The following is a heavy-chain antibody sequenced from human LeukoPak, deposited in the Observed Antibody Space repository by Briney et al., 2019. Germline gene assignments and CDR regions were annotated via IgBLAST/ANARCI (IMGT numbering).Heavy chain of an antibody. CDR2: ISGSGGST. D-gene: IGHD5-18*01. CDR1: GFTFAGYA. Sequence: GGSLRLSCAASGFTFAGYAMTWVRQAPGKGLEWVSLISGSGGSTYYADVVKGRFTISRDNAKNSLYLQMNSLRAEDTAVYYCASPHTAGDYWGQGTLVTVSS. V-gene: IGHV3-23*01. J-gene: IGHJ4*02. CDR3: ASPHTAGDY.